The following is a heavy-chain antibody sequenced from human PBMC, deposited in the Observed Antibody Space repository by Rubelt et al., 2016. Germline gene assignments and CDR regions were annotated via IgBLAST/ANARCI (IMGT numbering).Heavy chain of an antibody. D-gene: IGHD3-16*01. CDR2: ISGNGGNT. Sequence: EVQLVEYGGGLVKPGGSLRLSCAASGFTFSNYNMNWVRQAPGQGLQWVSAISGNGGNTYYANSVKGRFTISRDDTKNTVYLQMNSLGAEETAVYYCARVGLGLYGMDVWGQGTTVTVSS. J-gene: IGHJ6*02. V-gene: IGHV3-23*04. CDR1: GFTFSNYN. CDR3: ARVGLGLYGMDV.